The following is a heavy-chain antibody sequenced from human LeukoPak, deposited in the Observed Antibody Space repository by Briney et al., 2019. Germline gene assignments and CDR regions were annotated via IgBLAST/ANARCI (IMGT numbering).Heavy chain of an antibody. Sequence: SETLSLTCTVSGGSISSSSYYWGWIRQPPGKGLEWIGSIYYSGCTYYNLSLKSRVTISVDTSKNQFSLKVISVTAADTAVYYCARGFPTIAPYFDYWGQGTLVTVSS. CDR2: IYYSGCT. J-gene: IGHJ4*02. D-gene: IGHD6-13*01. CDR3: ARGFPTIAPYFDY. V-gene: IGHV4-39*01. CDR1: GGSISSSSYY.